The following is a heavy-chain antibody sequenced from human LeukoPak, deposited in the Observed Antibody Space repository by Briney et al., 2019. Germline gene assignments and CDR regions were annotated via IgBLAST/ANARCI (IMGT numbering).Heavy chain of an antibody. D-gene: IGHD2-15*01. CDR3: ARDQDSYYFDY. Sequence: PGGSLRLSCAASGFTFSSYSMNWVRQAPGKGLEWVSYISSSSSTIYCADSVKGRFTISRDNAKNSLYPQMNSLRAEDTAVYYCARDQDSYYFDYWGQGTLVTVSS. CDR1: GFTFSSYS. CDR2: ISSSSSTI. J-gene: IGHJ4*02. V-gene: IGHV3-48*01.